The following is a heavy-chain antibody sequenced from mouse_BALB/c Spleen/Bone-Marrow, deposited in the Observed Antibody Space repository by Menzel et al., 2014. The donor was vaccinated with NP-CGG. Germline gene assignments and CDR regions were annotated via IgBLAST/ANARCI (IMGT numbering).Heavy chain of an antibody. Sequence: VQLQQSGAEVVKPRASVKVSCKASGYTFTNYWMQWVKQRPGQGLEWIGEIEPSDSYTNYNQDFKGKATLTVDKSSSTAYMQLSSLTSEDSAVYYCARGRTTVVSDYWGQGTSLTVSS. V-gene: IGHV1-69*02. CDR2: IEPSDSYT. D-gene: IGHD1-1*01. CDR3: ARGRTTVVSDY. J-gene: IGHJ2*02. CDR1: GYTFTNYW.